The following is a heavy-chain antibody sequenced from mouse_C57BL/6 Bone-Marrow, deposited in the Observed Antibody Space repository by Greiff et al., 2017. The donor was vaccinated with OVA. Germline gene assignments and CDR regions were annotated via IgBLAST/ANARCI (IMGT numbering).Heavy chain of an antibody. Sequence: QVQLQQPGAELVKPGASVTLSCKASGYTFTSYWMHWVKQRPGQGLEWIGMIHPNSGSTNYNEKFKSKATLTVDKSSSTAYMQLSSLTSEDSAVYYCARGNYGNYLYYAMDYWGQGTSVTVSS. V-gene: IGHV1-64*01. CDR1: GYTFTSYW. D-gene: IGHD2-1*01. CDR3: ARGNYGNYLYYAMDY. J-gene: IGHJ4*01. CDR2: IHPNSGST.